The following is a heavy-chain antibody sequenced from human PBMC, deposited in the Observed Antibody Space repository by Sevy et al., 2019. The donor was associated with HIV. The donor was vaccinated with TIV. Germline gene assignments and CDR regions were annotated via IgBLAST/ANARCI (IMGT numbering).Heavy chain of an antibody. J-gene: IGHJ3*02. Sequence: VKVSCKASGGTFNSYAISWVRQAPGQGLEWMGGIIPIFGTTNYGHKFQGRVTITADESTSTAYIELSSLRSEDTAVYYCASTDYYDSSGYYLYAFDMWGQGTMVTVSS. D-gene: IGHD3-22*01. V-gene: IGHV1-69*01. CDR3: ASTDYYDSSGYYLYAFDM. CDR1: GGTFNSYA. CDR2: IIPIFGTT.